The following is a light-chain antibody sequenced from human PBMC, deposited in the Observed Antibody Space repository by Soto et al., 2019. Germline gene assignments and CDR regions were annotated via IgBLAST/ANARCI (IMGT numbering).Light chain of an antibody. CDR2: DVD. V-gene: IGLV2-14*03. Sequence: QSVLTQPASVSGSPVQSLTISCTGTSSDVGSYNYVSWYQHHPGKAPKLVIYDVDDRPSGVSNRFSGSKSGNTASLTISGLQAEDEADYYCSSFTNSSPLGVFGTGTKVTVL. J-gene: IGLJ1*01. CDR3: SSFTNSSPLGV. CDR1: SSDVGSYNY.